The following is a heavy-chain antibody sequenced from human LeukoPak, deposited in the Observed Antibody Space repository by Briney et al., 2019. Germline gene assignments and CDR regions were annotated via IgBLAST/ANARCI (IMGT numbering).Heavy chain of an antibody. D-gene: IGHD5-12*01. CDR2: VYHSGST. CDR1: GYSVINGYY. V-gene: IGHV4-38-2*02. Sequence: SETLSLTCTVSGYSVINGYYWGWIRQPPGKGLEWVASVYHSGSTNYSPSLKGRVTISLDTSKNQLSLKLTSVTAAGTAAYYCARGNNGYDVWGQGNLVTVSS. CDR3: ARGNNGYDV. J-gene: IGHJ4*02.